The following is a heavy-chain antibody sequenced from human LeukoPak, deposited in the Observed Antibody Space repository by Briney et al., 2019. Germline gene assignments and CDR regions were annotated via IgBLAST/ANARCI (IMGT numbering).Heavy chain of an antibody. D-gene: IGHD3-22*01. V-gene: IGHV1-46*01. CDR3: ARDSADGGYYDY. CDR1: GYTFTSYY. CDR2: INPSGGST. J-gene: IGHJ4*02. Sequence: GASVKVSCKASGYTFTSYYMHWVRQAPGQGLEWMGIINPSGGSTSYAQKFQGRVTMTRDMSTSTVYMELSSLRSEDMAVYYCARDSADGGYYDYWGQGTLVTVSS.